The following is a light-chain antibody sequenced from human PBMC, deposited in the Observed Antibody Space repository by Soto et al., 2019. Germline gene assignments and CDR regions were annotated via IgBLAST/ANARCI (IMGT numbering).Light chain of an antibody. V-gene: IGLV1-47*01. CDR1: SSNIGNNH. Sequence: QSVLTQPPSGSGIPGQRGTISCSGSSSNIGNNHVYWYQQLPGTAPKLLIYRSNQRPSGVPDRFSGSRSGTSASLAISGLRSEDEADYHCAAWDGSLSGVIFGGGTKVTVL. J-gene: IGLJ2*01. CDR3: AAWDGSLSGVI. CDR2: RSN.